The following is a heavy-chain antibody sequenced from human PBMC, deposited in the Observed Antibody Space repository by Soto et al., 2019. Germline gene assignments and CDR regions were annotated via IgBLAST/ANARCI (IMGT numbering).Heavy chain of an antibody. CDR2: IYYSGST. D-gene: IGHD1-26*01. V-gene: IGHV4-39*01. J-gene: IGHJ5*02. Sequence: SETLSLTCTVSGGSITSSIYYWGWIRQPPGKGLEWIGSIYYSGSTYYNQSLKNRVNISVDTSKNQFSLKLSSVTAADTAVYYCATQEVGGSYVYTFDPWGQGTLVTVSS. CDR1: GGSITSSIYY. CDR3: ATQEVGGSYVYTFDP.